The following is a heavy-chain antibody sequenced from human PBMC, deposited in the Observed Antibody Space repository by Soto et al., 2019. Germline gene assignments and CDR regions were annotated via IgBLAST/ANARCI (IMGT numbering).Heavy chain of an antibody. D-gene: IGHD2-2*01. J-gene: IGHJ5*02. CDR1: GGSISSGDYY. Sequence: SETLSLTCTVSGGSISSGDYYWSWIRQPPGKGLEWIGYIYYSGSTYYNPSLKSRVTISVDTSKNQFSLKPSSVTAADTAVYYCARDYCSSTSCYPRFDPWGQGTLVTVSS. CDR2: IYYSGST. CDR3: ARDYCSSTSCYPRFDP. V-gene: IGHV4-30-4*01.